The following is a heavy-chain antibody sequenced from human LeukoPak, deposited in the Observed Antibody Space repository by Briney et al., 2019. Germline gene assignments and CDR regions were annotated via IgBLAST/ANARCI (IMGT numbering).Heavy chain of an antibody. D-gene: IGHD3-9*01. CDR3: AKGHEYFDWLLTAFDY. V-gene: IGHV3-30*18. CDR1: GFTFSSYG. Sequence: PGGSLRLSCAASGFTFSSYGMHWVRQAPGKGLEWVAVISYDGSNKYYADSVKGRFTISRDNSKNTLYLQMNSLRAEDTAVYYCAKGHEYFDWLLTAFDYWGQGTLVTVSS. CDR2: ISYDGSNK. J-gene: IGHJ4*02.